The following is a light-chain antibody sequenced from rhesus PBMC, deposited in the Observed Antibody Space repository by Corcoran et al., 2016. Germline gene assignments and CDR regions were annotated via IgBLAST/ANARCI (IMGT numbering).Light chain of an antibody. CDR3: QQYDTWNT. Sequence: EIVMAQSPATLSLPPGERATLSCRASQSVSTSVAWYQQKPTRAPRVLIVNASSRATGIPDRFSGSGSGTDFTFIISSLEPEDIGIYFCQQYDTWNTFGGGTKVEL. J-gene: IGKJ4*01. CDR2: NAS. V-gene: IGKV3S9*01. CDR1: QSVSTS.